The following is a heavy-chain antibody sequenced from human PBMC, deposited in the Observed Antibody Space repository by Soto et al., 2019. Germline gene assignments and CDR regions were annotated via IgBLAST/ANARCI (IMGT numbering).Heavy chain of an antibody. D-gene: IGHD3-10*01. CDR2: IYYSGTT. J-gene: IGHJ4*02. Sequence: QVQLQESGPGLVRPSETLSLTCTVSGGSISGYYWSWIRQPPGKGLEWIGYIYYSGTTSYNPSLNSRVTMSVDTSKNQFSLKVNSVTAADTAVYYCARESYYGSGATVVAYWGQVTLVTVSS. CDR1: GGSISGYY. CDR3: ARESYYGSGATVVAY. V-gene: IGHV4-59*01.